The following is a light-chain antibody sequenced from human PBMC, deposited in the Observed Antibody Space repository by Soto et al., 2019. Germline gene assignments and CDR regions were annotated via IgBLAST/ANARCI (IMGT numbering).Light chain of an antibody. CDR3: QQRSNWPPYT. V-gene: IGKV3-11*01. Sequence: EIVLTQSPATLSLSPGERATLSCRASQSVSSYLAWYQQKPGQAPRLLIYDASNRATGIPARFSGSGSGTDFTLTISSLELEDFVVYYCQQRSNWPPYTFGQGTTLEIK. CDR1: QSVSSY. J-gene: IGKJ2*01. CDR2: DAS.